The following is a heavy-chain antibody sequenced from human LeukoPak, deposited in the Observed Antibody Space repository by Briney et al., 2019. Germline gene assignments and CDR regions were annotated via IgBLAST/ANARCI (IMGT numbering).Heavy chain of an antibody. CDR3: ARGAGTYDPYYFDY. D-gene: IGHD3-10*01. CDR2: IYYSGST. CDR1: GDSISNGAFY. J-gene: IGHJ4*02. Sequence: SQTLSLTCTVSGDSISNGAFYWNWIRQHPGKGLEWIGYIYYSGSTHHTPSLNSRITMSVDTTKNQVSLKLTSVTAADTAVYYCARGAGTYDPYYFDYWGQGTLVTVSS. V-gene: IGHV4-31*03.